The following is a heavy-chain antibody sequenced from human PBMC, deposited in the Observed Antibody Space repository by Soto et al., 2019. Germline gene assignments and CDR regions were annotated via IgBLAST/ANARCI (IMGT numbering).Heavy chain of an antibody. D-gene: IGHD3-3*01. CDR1: GFTFSSYA. CDR2: ISGSGGST. V-gene: IGHV3-23*01. CDR3: AKGPRAQDFWSSYYYYGMDV. Sequence: GGSLRLSCAASGFTFSSYAMSWVRQAPGKGLEWVSAISGSGGSTYYADSVKGRFTISGDNSKNTLYLQMNSLRAEDTAVYYCAKGPRAQDFWSSYYYYGMDVWGQGTTVTVSS. J-gene: IGHJ6*02.